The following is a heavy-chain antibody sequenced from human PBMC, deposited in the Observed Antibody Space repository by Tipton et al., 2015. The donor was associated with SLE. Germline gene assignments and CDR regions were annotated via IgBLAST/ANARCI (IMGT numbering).Heavy chain of an antibody. J-gene: IGHJ5*02. D-gene: IGHD3-22*01. Sequence: TLSLTCTVSGGSISSHYWSWIRQPPGKGLEWIGEINHSGSTNYNPSLKSRVTISVDTSKNQFSLKLSSVTAADTAVYYCARVKGVITYNWFDPWGQGTLVTVSS. CDR1: GGSISSHY. CDR2: INHSGST. CDR3: ARVKGVITYNWFDP. V-gene: IGHV4-34*01.